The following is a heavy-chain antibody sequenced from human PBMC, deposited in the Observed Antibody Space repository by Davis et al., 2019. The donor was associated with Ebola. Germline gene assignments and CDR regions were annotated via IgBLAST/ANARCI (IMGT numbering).Heavy chain of an antibody. CDR3: TSQGHRGSYLIHDY. CDR2: IHPGTSDI. CDR1: GYSFITHW. V-gene: IGHV5-51*01. D-gene: IGHD5-18*01. Sequence: PGGSLRLSCKASGYSFITHWMGWVRQMPGKGLEWMTHIHPGTSDIRYSPSFQGHVTISVDNSITTAYLQLSSLKASDTAMYYCTSQGHRGSYLIHDYWDQGTQVIVSS. J-gene: IGHJ4*02.